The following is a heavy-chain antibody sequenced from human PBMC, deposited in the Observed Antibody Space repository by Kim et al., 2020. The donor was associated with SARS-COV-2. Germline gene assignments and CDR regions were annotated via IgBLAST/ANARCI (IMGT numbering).Heavy chain of an antibody. CDR2: ISISGNTI. D-gene: IGHD6-19*01. J-gene: IGHJ6*02. Sequence: GGSLRLSCAAAGFTFSDYYMTWLRQAPGNGLEWVSYISISGNTIYYADSVKGRFTISSDNAKNSLYLQMNSLRAEDTAVYYCARGTGTYTSGWSYFYAMDVWGQGTTVTVSS. V-gene: IGHV3-11*01. CDR1: GFTFSDYY. CDR3: ARGTGTYTSGWSYFYAMDV.